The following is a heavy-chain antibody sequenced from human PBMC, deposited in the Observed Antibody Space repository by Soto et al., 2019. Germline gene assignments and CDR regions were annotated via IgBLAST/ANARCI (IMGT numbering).Heavy chain of an antibody. CDR3: ASIIAASDNNWFDP. CDR2: ISSSSSYI. Sequence: GSLRPSCAASWFTFRTYTMNWVRQSAGKGLEWVSSISSSSSYIYYADSVTGRFTISRDNAKNSLYLQMTSLRAEDTDVYYCASIIAASDNNWFDPWGQGTLVTVSS. D-gene: IGHD6-13*01. J-gene: IGHJ5*02. V-gene: IGHV3-21*01. CDR1: WFTFRTYT.